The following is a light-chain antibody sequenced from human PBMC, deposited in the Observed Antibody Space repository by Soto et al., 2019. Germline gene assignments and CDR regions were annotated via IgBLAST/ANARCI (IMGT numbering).Light chain of an antibody. J-gene: IGLJ2*01. Sequence: QSALTQPRSVSGSPGQSITISCTGTSRDVGTYNYVSWYQQHPGKVPKLIIYDVSKRPSGVPDRFSGSKSATTASLTISGLQAEDEADYYCCSYVDTYTLVFGGGTKLTVL. CDR2: DVS. V-gene: IGLV2-11*01. CDR3: CSYVDTYTLV. CDR1: SRDVGTYNY.